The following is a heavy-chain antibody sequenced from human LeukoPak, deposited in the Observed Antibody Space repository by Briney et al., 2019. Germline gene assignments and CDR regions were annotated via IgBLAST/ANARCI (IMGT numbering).Heavy chain of an antibody. CDR2: INPHNGDT. Sequence: ASVKVSCKASGYTFSDYYIHWVRQAPGQGLEWVGWINPHNGDTNYAQKFQGRVTMTRDTSITTAYMELSRLKSDDTAVYYCATVRDIVVGGGPYYFDYWGQGTLVTVSS. CDR3: ATVRDIVVGGGPYYFDY. CDR1: GYTFSDYY. D-gene: IGHD2-15*01. V-gene: IGHV1-2*02. J-gene: IGHJ4*02.